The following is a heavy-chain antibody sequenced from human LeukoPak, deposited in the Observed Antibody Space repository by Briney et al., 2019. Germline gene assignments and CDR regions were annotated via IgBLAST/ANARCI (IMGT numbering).Heavy chain of an antibody. V-gene: IGHV3-21*01. J-gene: IGHJ4*02. CDR2: ISSSSSYI. Sequence: GGSLRLSCAASGFTFSSYSMNWVRQAPGKGLEWVSSISSSSSYIYYADSEKGRFTISRDNAKNSLYLQMNSLRAEDTAVYYCARGGPDDNYDDFDYWGQGTLVTVAS. D-gene: IGHD4-11*01. CDR1: GFTFSSYS. CDR3: ARGGPDDNYDDFDY.